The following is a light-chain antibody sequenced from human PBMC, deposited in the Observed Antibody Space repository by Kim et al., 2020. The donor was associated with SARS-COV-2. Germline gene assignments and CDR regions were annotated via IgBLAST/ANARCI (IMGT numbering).Light chain of an antibody. Sequence: SLSWYQRLPGTAPRLLSYDNKKRPSGIPDGFSGSKSGPSAPPYTTGLQTGDEAVYSCGTWDTSLSAGVSGGGTQLTVL. J-gene: IGLJ3*02. CDR3: GTWDTSLSAGV. CDR1: S. V-gene: IGLV1-51*01. CDR2: DNK.